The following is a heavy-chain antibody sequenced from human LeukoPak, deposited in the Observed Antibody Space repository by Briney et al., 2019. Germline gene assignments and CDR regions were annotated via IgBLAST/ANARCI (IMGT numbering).Heavy chain of an antibody. J-gene: IGHJ4*02. CDR2: IHYTGST. Sequence: NPSETLSLTCSVSGGSTSGSYWSWVRQPPGKGLLWIGYIHYTGSTDYNPSLKSRVTISIDTPKNQVSLRVTSVTAADTAVYYCARDTTAVAGSPIDYWGQGTLVTVSS. CDR1: GGSTSGSY. D-gene: IGHD6-19*01. V-gene: IGHV4-59*01. CDR3: ARDTTAVAGSPIDY.